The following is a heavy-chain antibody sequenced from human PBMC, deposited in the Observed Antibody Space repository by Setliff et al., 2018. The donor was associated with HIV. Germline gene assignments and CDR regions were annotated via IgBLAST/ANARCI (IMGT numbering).Heavy chain of an antibody. CDR1: GFSLSTIGMR. Sequence: SGPTLVNPTPTLTLTCTFSGFSLSTIGMRLNWIRQPPGKALEWLACISWDDDKFYSTSLKTRLTISKDTSKNQVVLTMTNMDPVDTATYYCARSQLYYGSGTSWFDPWGQGTPVTVSS. V-gene: IGHV2-70*04. D-gene: IGHD3-10*01. J-gene: IGHJ5*02. CDR2: ISWDDDK. CDR3: ARSQLYYGSGTSWFDP.